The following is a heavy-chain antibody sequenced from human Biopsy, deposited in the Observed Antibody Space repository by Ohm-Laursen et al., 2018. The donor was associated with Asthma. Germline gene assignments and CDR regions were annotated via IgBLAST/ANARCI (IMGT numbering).Heavy chain of an antibody. CDR2: IIPIFGTA. V-gene: IGHV1-69*13. CDR1: GGTFSSYA. D-gene: IGHD3-10*01. J-gene: IGHJ6*02. CDR3: AESDYYGSGYYYGTDV. Sequence: SVKVSCKASGGTFSSYAISWVRQAPGQGLEWMGGIIPIFGTANYAQKFQGRVTITADESTSTAYMELSSLRSEDTAVYYCAESDYYGSGYYYGTDVWGQGTTVTVSS.